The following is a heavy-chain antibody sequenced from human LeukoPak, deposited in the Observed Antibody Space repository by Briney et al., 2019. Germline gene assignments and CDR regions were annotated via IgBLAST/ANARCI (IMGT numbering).Heavy chain of an antibody. Sequence: EASVKVSFKASGYTFTGYYMHWVRQAPGQGLEWMGWINPNSGGTNYAQKFQGRVTMTRDTSISTAYMELSRLRSDDTAVYYCARGAAPHPYEWFGELMGGSYFDYWGQGTLVTVSS. D-gene: IGHD3-10*01. V-gene: IGHV1-2*02. CDR3: ARGAAPHPYEWFGELMGGSYFDY. CDR2: INPNSGGT. CDR1: GYTFTGYY. J-gene: IGHJ4*02.